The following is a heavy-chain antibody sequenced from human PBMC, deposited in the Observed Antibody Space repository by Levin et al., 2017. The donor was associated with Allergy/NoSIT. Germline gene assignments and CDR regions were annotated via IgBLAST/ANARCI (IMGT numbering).Heavy chain of an antibody. D-gene: IGHD3-22*01. V-gene: IGHV3-30*18. J-gene: IGHJ3*02. CDR3: AKSLNFDNAPYDAFDI. Sequence: GGSLRLSCAASGFTFNNYGMHWVRQAPGKGLEWVAIISYGGNKKYYAVSVEGRFSISRDNSQNTLYLQMNSLRAEDTAVYYCAKSLNFDNAPYDAFDIWGRGTMVTVSS. CDR1: GFTFNNYG. CDR2: ISYGGNKK.